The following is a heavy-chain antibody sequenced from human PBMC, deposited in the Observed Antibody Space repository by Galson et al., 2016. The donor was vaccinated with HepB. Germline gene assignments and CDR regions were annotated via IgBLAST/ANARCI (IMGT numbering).Heavy chain of an antibody. J-gene: IGHJ6*02. Sequence: SLRLSCAASGFTFSTYSMNWVRQAPGKGLEWISYISDTSRAIYYADSVKGRFTNSRDNGKNSLYLQMNSLRDEDKAIHYCARDTAFYARASGMDVWGQGTTVTVSS. CDR2: ISDTSRAI. D-gene: IGHD3-16*01. CDR3: ARDTAFYARASGMDV. CDR1: GFTFSTYS. V-gene: IGHV3-48*02.